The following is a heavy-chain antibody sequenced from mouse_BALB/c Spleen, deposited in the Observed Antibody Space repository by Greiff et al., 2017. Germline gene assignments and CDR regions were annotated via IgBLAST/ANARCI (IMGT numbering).Heavy chain of an antibody. CDR2: IWWNDNK. CDR1: GFSLSTYGIG. CDR3: AGISDSSGYVSWFAY. J-gene: IGHJ3*01. D-gene: IGHD3-2*01. V-gene: IGHV8-11*01. Sequence: QVTLKESGPGILQPSQTLSLTCSFSGFSLSTYGIGVGWIRQPSGKGLEWLAHIWWNDNKYYNTALKSRLTISKDTSNNQVFLKIASVDTADTATYYCAGISDSSGYVSWFAYWGQGTLVTVSA.